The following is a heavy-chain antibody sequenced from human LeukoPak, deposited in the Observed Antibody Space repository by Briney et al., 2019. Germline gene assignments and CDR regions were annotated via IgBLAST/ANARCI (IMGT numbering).Heavy chain of an antibody. CDR2: IDIDGNT. CDR1: GFTFSRYG. J-gene: IGHJ4*02. D-gene: IGHD1-7*01. CDR3: ARDMNYNLDY. V-gene: IGHV3-74*01. Sequence: GGSLRLSCAASGFTFSRYGIHWVRQAPGKGLVWVSRIDIDGNTIYADPVKGRFTISRDNAKSTLYLQMNSLRPDDTAVYYCARDMNYNLDYWGQGTLVTVSP.